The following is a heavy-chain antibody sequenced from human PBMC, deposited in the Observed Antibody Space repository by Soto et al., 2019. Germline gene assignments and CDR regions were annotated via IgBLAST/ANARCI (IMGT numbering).Heavy chain of an antibody. Sequence: QVQLQESGPGLVKPSETLSLTCTVSGGSISSYYWSWIRHPSGKVLEWMGRIYTSGSTNYNPSLKSRVTMSVDTSKNQFSLKLSSVTAADTAVYYCARDKTDWFDPWGQGTLVTVSS. CDR1: GGSISSYY. CDR2: IYTSGST. V-gene: IGHV4-4*07. J-gene: IGHJ5*02. CDR3: ARDKTDWFDP.